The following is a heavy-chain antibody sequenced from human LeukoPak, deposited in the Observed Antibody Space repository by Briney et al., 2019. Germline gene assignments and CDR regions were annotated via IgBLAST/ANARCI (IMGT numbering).Heavy chain of an antibody. D-gene: IGHD6-19*01. CDR3: AKDQLSGWNYYFDY. CDR1: GFTFSSYA. J-gene: IGHJ4*02. CDR2: ISGSGGST. V-gene: IGHV3-23*01. Sequence: GGSLRLSCAASGFTFSSYAMSWVRQAPGKGLEGVSAISGSGGSTYYADSVQGRFTISRDNSKNTLYLQMNSLRAEDTAVYYCAKDQLSGWNYYFDYWGQGTLVTVSS.